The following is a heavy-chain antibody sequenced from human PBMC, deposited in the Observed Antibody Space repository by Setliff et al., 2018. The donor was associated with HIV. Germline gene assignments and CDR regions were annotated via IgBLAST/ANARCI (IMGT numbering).Heavy chain of an antibody. Sequence: SETLSLTCTVSGGSISSNNYYWGWIRQPPGKGLEWIGSIYYSGSTFYNPSLKSRLTISVDTSKNQFSLKLSSVTAADTAVYYCARWNGSGSYLDYWGQGTLVTVSS. CDR1: GGSISSNNYY. CDR3: ARWNGSGSYLDY. V-gene: IGHV4-39*01. CDR2: IYYSGST. D-gene: IGHD3-10*01. J-gene: IGHJ4*02.